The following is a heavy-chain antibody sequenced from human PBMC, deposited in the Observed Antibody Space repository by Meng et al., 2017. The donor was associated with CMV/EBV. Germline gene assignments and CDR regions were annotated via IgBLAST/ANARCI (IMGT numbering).Heavy chain of an antibody. D-gene: IGHD5-18*01. CDR3: ARFRIQLWSPKSELSYYFVY. V-gene: IGHV3-7*01. CDR2: IKQDGSEK. Sequence: GESLKISCAASGFTFSSYWMSWVRQAPGKGLEWVANIKQDGSEKYYVDSVKGRFTISRDNAKNSLYLQMNSLRAEDTAVYYCARFRIQLWSPKSELSYYFVYWGQGTLVTVSS. J-gene: IGHJ4*02. CDR1: GFTFSSYW.